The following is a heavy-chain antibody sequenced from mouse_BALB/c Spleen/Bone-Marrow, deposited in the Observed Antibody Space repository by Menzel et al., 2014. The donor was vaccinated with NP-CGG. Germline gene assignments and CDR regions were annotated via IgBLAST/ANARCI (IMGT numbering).Heavy chain of an antibody. Sequence: EVNLVESGGGLVKPGGSLKLSCAASGLTFSSYGVSWVRQTPEKRLEWVATISSGGSYTYYPDSVKGRFTISRDNAKNTLYLQMSSLRSEDTAMYYCTRQRGDYAMDYWGQGTSVTVSS. CDR2: ISSGGSYT. CDR1: GLTFSSYG. D-gene: IGHD1-1*02. V-gene: IGHV5-9-3*01. CDR3: TRQRGDYAMDY. J-gene: IGHJ4*01.